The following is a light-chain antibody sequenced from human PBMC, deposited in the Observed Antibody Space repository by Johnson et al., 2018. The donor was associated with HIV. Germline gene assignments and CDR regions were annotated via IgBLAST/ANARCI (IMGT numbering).Light chain of an antibody. CDR2: DNN. J-gene: IGLJ1*01. V-gene: IGLV1-51*01. CDR3: GTWDSSLSGGV. Sequence: QSVLTQPPSVSAAPGQKVTISCSGSSSNIGNNYVSWYQQLPGTAPKLLIYDNNKRPSGISDRFSGSKSGTSGTLGITGRQTGDEADYYCGTWDSSLSGGVFGTGTKVTVL. CDR1: SSNIGNNY.